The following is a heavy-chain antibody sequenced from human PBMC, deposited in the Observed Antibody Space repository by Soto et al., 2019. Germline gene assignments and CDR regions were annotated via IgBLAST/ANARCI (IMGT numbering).Heavy chain of an antibody. CDR3: ARSEQASFDY. CDR1: GFTLSSYW. J-gene: IGHJ4*02. V-gene: IGHV3-7*03. D-gene: IGHD6-13*01. Sequence: SLRLSCAASGFTLSSYWMSWVRQAPGKGLEWVANIKQDGSEKYYVDSVKGRFIISRDNAKNSLYLQMNSLRAEDTAVYYCARSEQASFDYWGQGTLVTVSS. CDR2: IKQDGSEK.